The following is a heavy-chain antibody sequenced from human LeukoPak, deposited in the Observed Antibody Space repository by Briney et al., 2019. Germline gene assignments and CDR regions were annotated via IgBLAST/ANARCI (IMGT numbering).Heavy chain of an antibody. CDR2: IYYTGGT. D-gene: IGHD3-10*01. J-gene: IGHJ6*03. CDR1: GGSINNYY. V-gene: IGHV4-59*01. CDR3: ARDLGYYYGSAYYMDV. Sequence: SETLSLTCTVSGGSINNYYWTWIRQPPEKGLEWIRYIYYTGGTNYNPSLKSRVTISVDTSKNQFSLKLSSVTAADTAVYYRARDLGYYYGSAYYMDVWGKGTTVTVSS.